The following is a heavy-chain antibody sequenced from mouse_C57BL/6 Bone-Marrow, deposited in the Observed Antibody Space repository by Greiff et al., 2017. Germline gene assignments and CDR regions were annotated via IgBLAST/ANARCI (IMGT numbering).Heavy chain of an antibody. V-gene: IGHV1-55*01. CDR2: ISPGSGST. CDR3: ARAELWGIITTVVAPFDS. D-gene: IGHD1-1*01. Sequence: VQLQQPGAELVKPGASVKMSCKASGYTFTSYWITWVKQRPGQGLAWIGDISPGSGSTNYNEKFKSKATLTVDTSSSTAYMQLSSLTSEDSAVYYCARAELWGIITTVVAPFDSWGQGTTLTGSS. CDR1: GYTFTSYW. J-gene: IGHJ2*01.